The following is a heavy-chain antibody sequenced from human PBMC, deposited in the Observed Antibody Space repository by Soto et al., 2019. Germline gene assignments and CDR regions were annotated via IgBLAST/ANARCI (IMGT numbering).Heavy chain of an antibody. V-gene: IGHV4-4*02. Sequence: SETLSLTCAVSGGSISSSIWWSWVRQPPGKGLEWIGEIYHSGSTNYNPSLKSRVTISVDKSKNQFSLKLSSVTAADTAVYYCARVILWGSSWYGMDVWGQGTTVTVSS. CDR3: ARVILWGSSWYGMDV. CDR2: IYHSGST. J-gene: IGHJ6*02. D-gene: IGHD6-13*01. CDR1: GGSISSSIW.